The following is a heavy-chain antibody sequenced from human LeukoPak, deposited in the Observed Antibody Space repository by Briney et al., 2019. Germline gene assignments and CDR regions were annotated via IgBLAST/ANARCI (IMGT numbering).Heavy chain of an antibody. D-gene: IGHD2-2*01. CDR3: ATEAPNGYQLRMWGFDY. Sequence: ASVKVSCKVSGYTLTELSMHWVRQAPGKGLEWMGGFDPEDVETIYAQRFQGRVTMTEDTSTDTAYMELSSLRSEDTAVYYCATEAPNGYQLRMWGFDYWGQGTLVTVSS. CDR1: GYTLTELS. V-gene: IGHV1-24*01. CDR2: FDPEDVET. J-gene: IGHJ4*02.